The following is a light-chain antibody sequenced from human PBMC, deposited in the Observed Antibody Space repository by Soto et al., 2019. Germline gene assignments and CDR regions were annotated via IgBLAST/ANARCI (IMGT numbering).Light chain of an antibody. J-gene: IGLJ1*01. CDR3: MSYAGMYTYV. V-gene: IGLV2-8*01. CDR2: EVT. Sequence: QSALTQPPSASGSPGQAVTLSCTGTSSDVGGYNYLSWYQHRPGQAPHLIIYEVTKRPSGVPNRFFGSKSGNTASLTVSGLQAEDESDYFCMSYAGMYTYVFGTGTKRTVL. CDR1: SSDVGGYNY.